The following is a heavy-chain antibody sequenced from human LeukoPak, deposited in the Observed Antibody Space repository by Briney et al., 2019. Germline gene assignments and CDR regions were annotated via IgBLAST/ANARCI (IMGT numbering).Heavy chain of an antibody. V-gene: IGHV3-23*01. Sequence: VGSLRLSCAASGFTFSSYAMTWVRQAPGKGLEWVSAIGGSGGSSYYADSVKGRFTISRDNSKNTLFLQMNSLRAEDTAVYYCAKDRTGDPWGQGTLVTVSS. CDR3: AKDRTGDP. J-gene: IGHJ5*02. CDR2: IGGSGGSS. CDR1: GFTFSSYA. D-gene: IGHD3/OR15-3a*01.